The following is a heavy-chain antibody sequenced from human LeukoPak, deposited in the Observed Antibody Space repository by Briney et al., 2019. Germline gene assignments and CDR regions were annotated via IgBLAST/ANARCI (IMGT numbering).Heavy chain of an antibody. J-gene: IGHJ4*02. D-gene: IGHD2-2*01. CDR2: IYYSGNT. CDR1: GGSIRSTTYY. CDR3: ARRYEDIVVVPAAMRGWFDY. V-gene: IGHV4-39*07. Sequence: SETLSLTCSVSGGSIRSTTYYWGWIRQPPGKGLEWIGSIYYSGNTYYSPSLMSRVTISVDTSKNQFSLNLSSVTAADTAVYYCARRYEDIVVVPAAMRGWFDYWGQGTLVTVSS.